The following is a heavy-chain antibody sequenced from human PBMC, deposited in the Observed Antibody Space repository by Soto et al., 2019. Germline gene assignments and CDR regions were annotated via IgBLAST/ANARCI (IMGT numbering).Heavy chain of an antibody. D-gene: IGHD1-26*01. CDR3: ARVGYSGSYSYYCGMDV. J-gene: IGHJ6*02. CDR1: GYTFTSYG. CDR2: ISAYNGNT. Sequence: QVQLVQSGAEVKKPGASVKVSCKASGYTFTSYGISWVRQAPGQGLEWMGWISAYNGNTNYAQKLQGRVTMTTDTSTSAAYMELRSLRSDDTAVYYCARVGYSGSYSYYCGMDVWGQGTTVTVSS. V-gene: IGHV1-18*01.